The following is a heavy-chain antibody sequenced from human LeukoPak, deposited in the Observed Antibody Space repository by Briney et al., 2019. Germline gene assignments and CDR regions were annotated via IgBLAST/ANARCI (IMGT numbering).Heavy chain of an antibody. V-gene: IGHV3-74*01. D-gene: IGHD3-10*01. CDR2: ISTDGTTT. CDR3: ASYRNSNYGYSDY. CDR1: GFTFSSYW. Sequence: GGSLRLSCAASGFTFSSYWMHWVRHAPGKGMVWVSRISTDGTTTNYAVSVKGRFTISRDNAKSTLYLQMNSLRAEDTAVYYCASYRNSNYGYSDYWGQGTLVTVSS. J-gene: IGHJ4*02.